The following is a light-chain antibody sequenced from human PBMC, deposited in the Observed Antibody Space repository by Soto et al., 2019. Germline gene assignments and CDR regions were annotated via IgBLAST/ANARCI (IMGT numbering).Light chain of an antibody. CDR1: QIVKKC. Sequence: KMAKSPWSLLALLGTVFTATCRRSQIVKKCLNCYQKKPGEAPKLLIYAASSLQIGVPSRFGGSGSGTDVTLAISGLQPEDFAIYYCQQRYMTPWTFGQGTKVEIK. V-gene: IGKV1-39*01. CDR2: AAS. CDR3: QQRYMTPWT. J-gene: IGKJ1*01.